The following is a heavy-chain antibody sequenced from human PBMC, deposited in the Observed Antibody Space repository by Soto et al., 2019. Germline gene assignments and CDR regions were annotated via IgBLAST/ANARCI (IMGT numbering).Heavy chain of an antibody. D-gene: IGHD6-13*01. J-gene: IGHJ5*02. Sequence: PGGSLRLSCAASGFTFSSYGMHWVRRAPGKGLEWVAVIWYDGSNKYYADSVKGRFTISRDNSKNTLYLQMNSLRAEDTAVYYCTRDASRDSSARGWFDPWGPGTLVTVSS. CDR2: IWYDGSNK. V-gene: IGHV3-33*01. CDR3: TRDASRDSSARGWFDP. CDR1: GFTFSSYG.